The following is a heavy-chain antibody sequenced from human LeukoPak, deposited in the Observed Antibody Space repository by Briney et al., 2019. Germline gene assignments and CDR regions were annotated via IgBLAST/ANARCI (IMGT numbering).Heavy chain of an antibody. CDR2: IYYSGST. J-gene: IGHJ6*02. Sequence: SETLSLTCTVSGGSISSYYWSWIRQPPGKGLEWIGYIYYSGSTNYNPSLKSRVTISVDTSKNLFSLKLSSVTAADTAVYYCARALYDSSGYCYGMDVWGQGTTVTVSS. D-gene: IGHD3-22*01. CDR3: ARALYDSSGYCYGMDV. V-gene: IGHV4-59*01. CDR1: GGSISSYY.